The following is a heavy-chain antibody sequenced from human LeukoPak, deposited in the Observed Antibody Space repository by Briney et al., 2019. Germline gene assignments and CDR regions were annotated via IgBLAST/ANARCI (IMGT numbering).Heavy chain of an antibody. CDR1: GGSISSSSYY. CDR3: ARESLAAAGEGNY. Sequence: SETLSLTCTVSGGSISSSSYYWGWIRQPPGKGLEWIGSIYYSGSTYYNPSLKSRVTISVDTSKNQFSLKLSSVTAADTAVYYCARESLAAAGEGNYWGQGTLVTVSS. V-gene: IGHV4-39*07. J-gene: IGHJ4*02. CDR2: IYYSGST. D-gene: IGHD6-13*01.